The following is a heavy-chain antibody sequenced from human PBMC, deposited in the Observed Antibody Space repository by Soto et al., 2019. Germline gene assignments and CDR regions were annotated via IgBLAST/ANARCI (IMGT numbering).Heavy chain of an antibody. J-gene: IGHJ4*02. CDR1: GDGVSSNTAS. D-gene: IGHD5-12*01. CDR3: AKGDNLGPKTGYAFDT. V-gene: IGHV6-1*01. CDR2: TYFRSKWYN. Sequence: PSQTLSLTCAISGDGVSSNTASWNWIRQSPSRGLEWLGRTYFRSKWYNDYAVSVKSRIIINPDTSNNQFSLQLNSVTPEDTAVYFCAKGDNLGPKTGYAFDTWGQGIMVTVSS.